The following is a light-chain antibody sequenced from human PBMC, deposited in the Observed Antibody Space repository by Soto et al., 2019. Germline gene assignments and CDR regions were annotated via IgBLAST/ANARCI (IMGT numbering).Light chain of an antibody. V-gene: IGKV1-39*01. CDR3: QQSYSTPPT. J-gene: IGKJ1*01. CDR2: AAS. Sequence: DIQMTQSPPSLSASVGDRVTITCRASQSISSYLNWYQQKPGKAPELLISAASSLQSGVPSRFSGSGSGTDFTLTISSLQPEDFATYYCQQSYSTPPTFGQGTKVEIK. CDR1: QSISSY.